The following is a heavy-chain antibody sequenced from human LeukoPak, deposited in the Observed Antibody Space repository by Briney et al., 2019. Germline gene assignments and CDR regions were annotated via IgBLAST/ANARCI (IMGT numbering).Heavy chain of an antibody. CDR1: GYTFTTYA. J-gene: IGHJ4*02. CDR2: INTNTENP. D-gene: IGHD2-15*01. CDR3: ARAELPCSGSSCFSY. Sequence: ASVKVSCKASGYTFTTYAINWVRQAPGQGLEWMGWINTNTENPTYAQGFTGRFVFSLDTSVSTAYLQISSLRAEDTAVYYCARAELPCSGSSCFSYWGQGTLVTVSS. V-gene: IGHV7-4-1*02.